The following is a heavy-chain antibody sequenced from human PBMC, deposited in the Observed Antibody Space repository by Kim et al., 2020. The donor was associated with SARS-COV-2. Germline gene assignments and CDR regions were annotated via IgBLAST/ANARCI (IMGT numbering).Heavy chain of an antibody. CDR3: AWGGYGSSAFDY. V-gene: IGHV3-48*04. D-gene: IGHD6-6*01. Sequence: GGSLRLSCAGSGFTFSTYRMNWVRQAPGKGPEWISYISSSSNTKYYADSVKGRFTISRDNAKNSLYLQMNSMRAEDTAMYYCAWGGYGSSAFDYWGHGTLVTVSS. J-gene: IGHJ4*01. CDR1: GFTFSTYR. CDR2: ISSSSNTK.